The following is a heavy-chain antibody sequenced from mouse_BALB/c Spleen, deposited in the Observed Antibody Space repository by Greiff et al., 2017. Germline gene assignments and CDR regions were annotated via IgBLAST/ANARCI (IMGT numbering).Heavy chain of an antibody. CDR3: ASHRYDWFAY. V-gene: IGHV5-17*02. CDR1: GFTFSSFG. CDR2: ISSGSSTI. D-gene: IGHD2-14*01. Sequence: EVKLVESGGGLVQPGGSRKLSCAASGFTFSSFGMHWVRQAPEKGLEWVAYISSGSSTIYYADTVKGRFTISRDNTKKTLYLQMSSLRSEDTALYYCASHRYDWFAYWGQGTLVTVSA. J-gene: IGHJ3*01.